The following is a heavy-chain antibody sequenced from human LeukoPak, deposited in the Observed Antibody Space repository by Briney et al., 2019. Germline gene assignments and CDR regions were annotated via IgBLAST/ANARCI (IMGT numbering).Heavy chain of an antibody. V-gene: IGHV4-34*01. Sequence: PSETLSLTCSVSGASITSDYWSWIRQPPGKGLEWIGEINHSGSTNYNPSLKSRVTISVDTSKNQFSLKLSSVTAADTAVYYCARTVSRRGIAAAGPKWGYYFDYWGQGTLVTVSS. CDR2: INHSGST. CDR3: ARTVSRRGIAAAGPKWGYYFDY. J-gene: IGHJ4*02. D-gene: IGHD6-13*01. CDR1: GASITSDY.